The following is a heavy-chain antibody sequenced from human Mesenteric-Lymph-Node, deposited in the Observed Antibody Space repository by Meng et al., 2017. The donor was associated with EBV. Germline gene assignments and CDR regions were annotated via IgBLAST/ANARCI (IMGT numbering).Heavy chain of an antibody. Sequence: QLQLQQSGPGLVKPSXTLSLTCVISGDRVSSSSAAWTWIRQSPSRGLEWLGRTNYRSKWYNDYAVFVKSRITINPDTSKNQFSLQLNSVTPEDTAVYYCARGATSVFDLWDRGTLVTVSS. V-gene: IGHV6-1*01. CDR1: GDRVSSSSAA. CDR3: ARGATSVFDL. J-gene: IGHJ2*01. CDR2: TNYRSKWYN.